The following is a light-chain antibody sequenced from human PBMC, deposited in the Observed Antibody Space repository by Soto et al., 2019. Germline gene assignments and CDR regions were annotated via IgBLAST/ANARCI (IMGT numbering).Light chain of an antibody. V-gene: IGLV2-14*01. CDR3: CPSTSSTPSV. J-gene: IGLJ1*01. CDR1: SSGFGGYNF. CDR2: AVS. Sequence: QSAVTQPASVSGSPGQSITISCTGTSSGFGGYNFVSWYQHRPGKAPKLVIYAVSNRPSGVSNRFSGSKSGNTASLTISGLQAEDEADHYCCPSTSSTPSVFGTGPKPTVL.